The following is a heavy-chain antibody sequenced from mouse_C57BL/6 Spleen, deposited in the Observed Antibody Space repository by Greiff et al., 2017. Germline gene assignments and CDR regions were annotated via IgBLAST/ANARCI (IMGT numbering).Heavy chain of an antibody. CDR3: ARRISSYFDV. J-gene: IGHJ1*03. CDR2: ILPGSGST. CDR1: GYTFTGYW. Sequence: QVQLQQSGAGLMKPGASVKLSCTATGYTFTGYWIEWVQQRPGHGLEWIGEILPGSGSTNYTEKFKGKATITADTSSNTAYKQLSSLTTEDSAIYYCARRISSYFDVWGTGTTGTVSS. V-gene: IGHV1-9*01.